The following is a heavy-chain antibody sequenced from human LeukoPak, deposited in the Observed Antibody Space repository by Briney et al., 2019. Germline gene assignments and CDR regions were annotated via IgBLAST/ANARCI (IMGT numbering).Heavy chain of an antibody. CDR3: ARDPYYDSSGYYYGGNWFDP. CDR2: IIPIFGTA. V-gene: IGHV1-69*05. CDR1: GGTFSSYA. D-gene: IGHD3-22*01. J-gene: IGHJ5*02. Sequence: SVKVSCKASGGTFSSYAISWVRQAPGQELEWMGGIIPIFGTANYAQKFQGRVTITTDESTRTAYMELSSLRSEDTAVYYCARDPYYDSSGYYYGGNWFDPWGQGTLVTVPS.